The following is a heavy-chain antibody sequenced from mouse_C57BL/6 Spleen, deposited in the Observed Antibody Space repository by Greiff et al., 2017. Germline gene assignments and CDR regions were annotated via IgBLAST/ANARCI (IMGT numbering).Heavy chain of an antibody. CDR3: ARDEYGRFDY. V-gene: IGHV1-42*01. D-gene: IGHD5-1*01. CDR2: ITPSTGGT. J-gene: IGHJ2*01. Sequence: VQLKQSGPELVKPGASVTISCKASGYSFTGYYMNWVKQSPEKSLEWIGEITPSTGGTTYNQKFKAKATLTVDKSSSTAYMQLKSLTSEDSAVYSCARDEYGRFDYWGKGTTRTVSS. CDR1: GYSFTGYY.